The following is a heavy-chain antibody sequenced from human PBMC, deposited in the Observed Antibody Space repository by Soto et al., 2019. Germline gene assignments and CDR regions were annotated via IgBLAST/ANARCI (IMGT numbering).Heavy chain of an antibody. Sequence: GGSLRLSCAASGFTFSSYGMHWVRQAPGKGLEWVAVIWYDGSNKYYADSVKGRFTISRDNSKNTLYLQMNSLRAEDTAVYYCARDTTMVRGVIQTTSDGELGYYYYGTDVWGQGTTVTVSS. CDR2: IWYDGSNK. CDR3: ARDTTMVRGVIQTTSDGELGYYYYGTDV. CDR1: GFTFSSYG. J-gene: IGHJ6*02. V-gene: IGHV3-33*01. D-gene: IGHD3-10*01.